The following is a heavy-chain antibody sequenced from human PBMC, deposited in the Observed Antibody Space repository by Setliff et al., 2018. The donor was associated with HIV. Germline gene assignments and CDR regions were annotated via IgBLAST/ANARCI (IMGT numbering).Heavy chain of an antibody. Sequence: SETLSLTCTVSGYSISSGYYWGWIRQPPGKGLEWIGSIYHSGSTYYNPSLKSRVTMSVDTSKNQFSLKVRSLTAADTGLYYCARVKSIKTTLVRLWPRFDLWGQGTQVTVSS. V-gene: IGHV4-38-2*02. D-gene: IGHD3-10*01. CDR2: IYHSGST. CDR1: GYSISSGYY. CDR3: ARVKSIKTTLVRLWPRFDL. J-gene: IGHJ5*02.